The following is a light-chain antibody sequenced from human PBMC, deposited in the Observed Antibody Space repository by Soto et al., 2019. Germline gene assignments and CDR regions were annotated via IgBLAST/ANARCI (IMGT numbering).Light chain of an antibody. V-gene: IGKV4-1*01. J-gene: IGKJ2*01. Sequence: DFVMTQSPDSLAVSLGERATINCKSSQSLLYSSNNKNYLAWYQQKPGQPSELLLYWASTRQSGVPDRFSGSGSGTDFTLTISSLQAEDVAVYYCQQYYSTPYSFGQGTKLEIK. CDR1: QSLLYSSNNKNY. CDR3: QQYYSTPYS. CDR2: WAS.